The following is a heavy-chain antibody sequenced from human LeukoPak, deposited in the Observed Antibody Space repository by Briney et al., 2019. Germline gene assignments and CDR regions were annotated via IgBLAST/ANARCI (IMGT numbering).Heavy chain of an antibody. D-gene: IGHD2-15*01. CDR2: IYTSGTI. CDR1: GGSISSYY. J-gene: IGHJ4*02. CDR3: ARLWSTSCRGGSCPHQPNS. V-gene: IGHV4-4*07. Sequence: SETLSLTCTVSGGSISSYYCSWIRQPAGTALECIGRIYTSGTITYNPSLKSRVTTSIDTSKNQFSLRLTSVTAADTAFYYCARLWSTSCRGGSCPHQPNSWGQGTLVTVSS.